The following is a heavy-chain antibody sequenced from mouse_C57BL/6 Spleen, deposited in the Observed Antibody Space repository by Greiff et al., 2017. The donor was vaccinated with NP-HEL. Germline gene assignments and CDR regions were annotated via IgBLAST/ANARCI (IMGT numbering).Heavy chain of an antibody. V-gene: IGHV3-6*01. D-gene: IGHD2-4*01. Sequence: EVKLMESGPGLVKPSQSLSLTCSVTGYSITSGYYWNWIRQFPGNKLEWMGYISYDGSNNYNPSLKNRISITRDTSKNQFFLKLNSVTTEDTATYYCARPSSDYDWYFDVWGTGTTVTVSS. CDR3: ARPSSDYDWYFDV. CDR2: ISYDGSN. J-gene: IGHJ1*03. CDR1: GYSITSGYY.